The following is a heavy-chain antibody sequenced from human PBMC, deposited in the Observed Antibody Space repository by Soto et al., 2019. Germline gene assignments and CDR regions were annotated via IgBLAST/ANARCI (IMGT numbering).Heavy chain of an antibody. D-gene: IGHD1-26*01. CDR2: INAGNGNT. J-gene: IGHJ4*02. CDR1: GYTFTGYA. CDR3: ARDLGGQIVDY. Sequence: ASVKVSCKASGYTFTGYAMHWVRQAPGQRLEWMGWINAGNGNTKYSQKFQGRVTITRDTSASTAYMELSSLRSEDTAVYYCARDLGGQIVDYWGQGTLVTVSS. V-gene: IGHV1-3*01.